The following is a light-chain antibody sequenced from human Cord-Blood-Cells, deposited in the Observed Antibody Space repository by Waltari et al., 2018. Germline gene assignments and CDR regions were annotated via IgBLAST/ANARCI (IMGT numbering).Light chain of an antibody. V-gene: IGKV3-11*01. CDR3: QQKT. J-gene: IGKJ1*01. Sequence: EIVLTQSPATLSLSPGERATLSCRASQSVSSYLAWYQQKPGQAPRLLIYDASNSATGIPARFSGSGSGTDFTLTISSLEPEDFAVYYCQQKTFGQGTKVEIK. CDR1: QSVSSY. CDR2: DAS.